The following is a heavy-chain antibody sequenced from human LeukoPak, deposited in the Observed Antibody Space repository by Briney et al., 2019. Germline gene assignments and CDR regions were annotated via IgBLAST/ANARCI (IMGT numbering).Heavy chain of an antibody. CDR1: GFTFNSYA. Sequence: GGSLRLSCAASGFTFNSYAMSWVRQAPGKGLEWVSTISGSGGSTYYADSVKGRFTISRDNSKNTLYLQMNSLRAEDTAVYHCAKDRRSSGGGFDYWGQGTLVTVSS. D-gene: IGHD2-15*01. V-gene: IGHV3-23*01. CDR3: AKDRRSSGGGFDY. J-gene: IGHJ4*02. CDR2: ISGSGGST.